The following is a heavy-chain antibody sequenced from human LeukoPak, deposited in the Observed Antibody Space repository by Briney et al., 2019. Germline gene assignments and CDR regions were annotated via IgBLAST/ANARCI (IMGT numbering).Heavy chain of an antibody. CDR3: ARSEFGAYGYYYYMDV. CDR2: IYYSGST. J-gene: IGHJ6*03. CDR1: GGSISSYY. D-gene: IGHD3-10*01. V-gene: IGHV4-59*01. Sequence: SETLSLTCTVSGGSISSYYWSWIRQPPGKGLEWIGYIYYSGSTNYNPSLKSRVTISVDTSKNQFSLKLSSVTAADTAVYYCARSEFGAYGYYYYMDVWGKGTTVTVSS.